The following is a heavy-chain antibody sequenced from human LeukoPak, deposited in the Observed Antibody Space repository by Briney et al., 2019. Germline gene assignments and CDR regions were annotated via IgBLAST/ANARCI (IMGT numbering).Heavy chain of an antibody. CDR1: GFSLSAYG. Sequence: GGSLRLSWAASGFSLSAYGVPWVHQAPGKGLEWVAVIWYDGTSKDYADSVKGRFTFSRDNSKNTLYLQMNSLTVEDTAVYYCARSQSSSLIDYWGQGTLVTVSS. V-gene: IGHV3-33*01. CDR2: IWYDGTSK. D-gene: IGHD6-13*01. J-gene: IGHJ4*02. CDR3: ARSQSSSLIDY.